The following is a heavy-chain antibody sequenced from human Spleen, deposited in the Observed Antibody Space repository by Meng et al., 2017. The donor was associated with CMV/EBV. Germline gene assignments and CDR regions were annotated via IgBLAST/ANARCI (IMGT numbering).Heavy chain of an antibody. CDR3: ARDRDWELFDY. Sequence: GGPGGGLAQPGGSLKLPCPASGFTFSYYNIHWVRQAPGKGLVLVSRINTDANERTYEDSVKGRFSITRDNAKNTVFLQMNSLRAEDTAIYYCARDRDWELFDYWGQGTLVTVSS. V-gene: IGHV3-74*03. CDR1: GFTFSYYN. CDR2: INTDANER. J-gene: IGHJ4*02. D-gene: IGHD3-10*01.